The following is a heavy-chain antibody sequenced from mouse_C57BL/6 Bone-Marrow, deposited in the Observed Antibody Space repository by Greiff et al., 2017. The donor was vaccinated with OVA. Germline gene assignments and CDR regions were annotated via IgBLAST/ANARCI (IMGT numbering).Heavy chain of an antibody. V-gene: IGHV3-1*01. CDR1: GYSITSGYD. CDR2: ISYSGST. J-gene: IGHJ3*01. Sequence: VQLKESGPGMVKPSQSLSLTCTVTGYSITSGYDWHWIRHFPGNKLEWMGYISYSGSTNYNPSLKSRISITHDTSKNHFFLKLYSVTTEDTATYYCARGDGNYLFAYWGQGTLVTVSA. D-gene: IGHD2-1*01. CDR3: ARGDGNYLFAY.